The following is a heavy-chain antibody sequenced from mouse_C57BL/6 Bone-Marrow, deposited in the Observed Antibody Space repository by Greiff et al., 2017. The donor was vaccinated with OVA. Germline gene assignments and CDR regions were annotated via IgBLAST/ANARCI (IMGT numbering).Heavy chain of an antibody. Sequence: QDQLQQPGAELVRPGSSVKLSCKASGYTFTSYWMHWVKQRPIQGLEWIGNIDPSDSETHYNQKFKDKATLTVDKSSSTAYMQLSSLTSEDSAVYYCARSCDPYFDVWGTGTTVTVSS. CDR3: ARSCDPYFDV. J-gene: IGHJ1*03. CDR1: GYTFTSYW. CDR2: IDPSDSET. D-gene: IGHD2-13*01. V-gene: IGHV1-52*01.